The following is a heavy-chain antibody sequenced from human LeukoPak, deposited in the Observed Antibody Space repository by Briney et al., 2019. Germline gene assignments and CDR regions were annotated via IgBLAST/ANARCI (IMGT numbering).Heavy chain of an antibody. CDR3: ARDVGNYYDSSGYQL. CDR2: IYSGGST. V-gene: IGHV3-NL1*01. D-gene: IGHD3-22*01. CDR1: GFTFSSYG. J-gene: IGHJ4*02. Sequence: PGGSLRLSCAASGFTFSSYGMHWVRQAPGKGLEWVSVIYSGGSTYYADSVKGRFTISRDNSKNTLYLQMNSLRAEDTAVYYCARDVGNYYDSSGYQLWGQGTLVTVSS.